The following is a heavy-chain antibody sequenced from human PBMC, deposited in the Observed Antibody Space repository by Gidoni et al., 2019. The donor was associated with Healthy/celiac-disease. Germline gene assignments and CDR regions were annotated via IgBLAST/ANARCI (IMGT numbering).Heavy chain of an antibody. CDR1: GSTFPSYG. Sequence: QVQLVQSGAEVKKPGASVKVSCKASGSTFPSYGTSWVRQAPGQGLEWMGWISAYNGNTNYAQKLQGRVTMTTDTSTSTAYMELRSLRSDDTAVYYCARAMPGYDFWSGYYTYNWFDPWGQGTLVTVFS. CDR2: ISAYNGNT. D-gene: IGHD3-3*01. J-gene: IGHJ5*02. V-gene: IGHV1-18*01. CDR3: ARAMPGYDFWSGYYTYNWFDP.